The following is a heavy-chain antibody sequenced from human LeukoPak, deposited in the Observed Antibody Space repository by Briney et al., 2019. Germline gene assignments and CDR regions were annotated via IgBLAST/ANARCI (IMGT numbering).Heavy chain of an antibody. D-gene: IGHD4-17*01. V-gene: IGHV3-33*06. CDR3: AKGQAGDYVGVDY. CDR1: GFTFSSYG. J-gene: IGHJ4*02. Sequence: GRSLRLSCAASGFTFSSYGMHWVHKAPRKGLERVAVIWYDGSNKYYADSVKGRFTISRDNSKNTLYLQMNSLRAEDTAVYYCAKGQAGDYVGVDYWGQGTLVTVSS. CDR2: IWYDGSNK.